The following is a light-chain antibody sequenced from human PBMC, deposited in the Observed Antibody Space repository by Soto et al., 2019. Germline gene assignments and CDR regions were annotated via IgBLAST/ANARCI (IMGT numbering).Light chain of an antibody. V-gene: IGKV1-39*01. Sequence: DIQVTQSPSYLSASVGDRVTITCRTSHSFSIYLNWYQQKPGKAPKLLIYAASSLGSGVPSRFSGSGSGTDFTLIISSLQPEDIATYYCQQSYSTPWTFGQGTKVEIK. CDR2: AAS. CDR3: QQSYSTPWT. J-gene: IGKJ1*01. CDR1: HSFSIY.